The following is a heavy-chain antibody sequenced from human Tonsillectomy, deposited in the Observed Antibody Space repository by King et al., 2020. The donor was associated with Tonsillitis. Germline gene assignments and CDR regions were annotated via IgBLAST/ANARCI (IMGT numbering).Heavy chain of an antibody. D-gene: IGHD5-18*01. CDR1: GFTFSSYA. CDR3: AKDAARRRYSPLDY. J-gene: IGHJ4*02. V-gene: IGHV3-23*04. Sequence: VQLVESGGALVQPGGSLRLSCGASGFTFSSYAMSWVRQAPGKGREWGSASSGSGGITYYAESVKGRVTISRDNSKNTLYLQMNSLRAEDTAVYYCAKDAARRRYSPLDYWGQGTLVTVSS. CDR2: SSGSGGIT.